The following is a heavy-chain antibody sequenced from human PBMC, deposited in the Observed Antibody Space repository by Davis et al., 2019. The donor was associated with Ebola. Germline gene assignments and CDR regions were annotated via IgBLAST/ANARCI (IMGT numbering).Heavy chain of an antibody. V-gene: IGHV1-18*04. D-gene: IGHD6-6*01. CDR3: ARDNGGSSPHYYYYYDGMDV. CDR1: GYTFTSYY. J-gene: IGHJ6*02. Sequence: AASVKVSCKASGYTFTSYYIHWVRQAPGQGLEWMGWISAYNGNTNYAQKLQGRVTMTTDTSTSTAYMELRSLRSDDTAVYYCARDNGGSSPHYYYYYDGMDVWGQGTTVTVSS. CDR2: ISAYNGNT.